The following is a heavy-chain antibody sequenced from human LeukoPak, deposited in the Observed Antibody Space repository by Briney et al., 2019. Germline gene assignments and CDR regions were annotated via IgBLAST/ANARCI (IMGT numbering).Heavy chain of an antibody. V-gene: IGHV4-34*01. CDR1: GGSFSGYY. D-gene: IGHD5-12*01. CDR2: INHSGST. J-gene: IGHJ4*02. Sequence: SETLSLTCAVYGGSFSGYYWSWIRQPPGKGLEWIGEINHSGSTNYNPSLKSRVTISVDTSKNQFSLKLSSVTAADTAVYYCARGPWMATDYWGQGTLVTGSS. CDR3: ARGPWMATDY.